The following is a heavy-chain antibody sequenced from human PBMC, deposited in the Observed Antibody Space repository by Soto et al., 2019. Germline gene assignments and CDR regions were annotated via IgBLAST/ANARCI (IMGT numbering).Heavy chain of an antibody. CDR2: IKQDGSEK. J-gene: IGHJ4*02. D-gene: IGHD3-10*01. CDR1: GFTFSSYW. Sequence: GGSLRLSCAASGFTFSSYWMSWVRQAPGKGLEWVANIKQDGSEKYYVDSVKGRFTISRDNAKNSLYLQMNNLRAEDTAVYYCARAQWPSYYYFDYWGKGTLVTVSS. V-gene: IGHV3-7*01. CDR3: ARAQWPSYYYFDY.